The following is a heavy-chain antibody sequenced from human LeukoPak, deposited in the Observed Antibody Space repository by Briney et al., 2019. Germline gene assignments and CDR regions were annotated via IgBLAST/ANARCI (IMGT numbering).Heavy chain of an antibody. Sequence: GESLKISCKGSGYSFTSYWIGWVRQMAGKVLEWMGIIYPGDSDTRYSPSFQGQVTISADKSISTAYLQWSSLKASDTAMYYCARHRQPHYYGSGIDAFDIWGQGTMVTVSS. CDR3: ARHRQPHYYGSGIDAFDI. CDR2: IYPGDSDT. J-gene: IGHJ3*02. D-gene: IGHD3-10*01. V-gene: IGHV5-51*01. CDR1: GYSFTSYW.